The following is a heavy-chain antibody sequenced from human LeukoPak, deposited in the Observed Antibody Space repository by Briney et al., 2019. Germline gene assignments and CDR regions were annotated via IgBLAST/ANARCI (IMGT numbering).Heavy chain of an antibody. V-gene: IGHV3-74*01. CDR2: INSDGSST. CDR1: GFTFSSYW. D-gene: IGHD3-10*01. CDR3: ARGKAITMVRGVIDDMDV. J-gene: IGHJ6*04. Sequence: GGSLRLSCAASGFTFSSYWMHWVHQAPGKGLVWDLRINSDGSSTSYADSVKGRFTISRDNAKNTLYLQMNSLRAEDTAVYYCARGKAITMVRGVIDDMDVWGKGTTVTVSS.